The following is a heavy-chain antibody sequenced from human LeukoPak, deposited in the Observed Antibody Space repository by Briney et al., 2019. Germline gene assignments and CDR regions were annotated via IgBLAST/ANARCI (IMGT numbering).Heavy chain of an antibody. J-gene: IGHJ4*02. D-gene: IGHD3-22*01. CDR2: ISSSGSTI. CDR3: ARGAASTIYDSSGYYYY. CDR1: GYTFSDYY. V-gene: IGHV3-11*01. Sequence: GGSLRLSCAASGYTFSDYYMSWIRQAPGKGLEWVSYISSSGSTIYYADSVKGRFTISRDNAKNSLYLQMNSLRAEDTAVYYCARGAASTIYDSSGYYYYWGQGTLVTVSP.